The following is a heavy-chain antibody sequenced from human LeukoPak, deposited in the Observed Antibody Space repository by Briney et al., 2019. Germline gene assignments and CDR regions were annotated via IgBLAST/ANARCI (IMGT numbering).Heavy chain of an antibody. CDR1: GFNTSNYV. CDR3: AKGRAVEDEKTFDY. V-gene: IGHV3-23*01. D-gene: IGHD2-2*01. CDR2: IRRSGGDT. Sequence: PGGSLRLSCVASGFNTSNYVMSWVRQAPGKGLEWVSIIRRSGGDTHYVDSVKGRFTISRDNSKNTLFLQGNSLRAEDTAVYYCAKGRAVEDEKTFDYWGQGTLVTVSS. J-gene: IGHJ4*02.